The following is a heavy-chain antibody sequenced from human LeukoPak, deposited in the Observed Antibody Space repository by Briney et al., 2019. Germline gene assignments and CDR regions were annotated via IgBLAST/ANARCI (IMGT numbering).Heavy chain of an antibody. D-gene: IGHD3-22*01. J-gene: IGHJ3*02. Sequence: GRSLRLSCAASGFTLRSYAMHWVRQAPGKGLERVAVIRYDGSKTDYSDSVKGRFTVSRDNSKNTLYLQMNSLRAEDTAVYYCASTYYFDSSGLDAFDIWGQGTMVTVSA. V-gene: IGHV3-33*01. CDR3: ASTYYFDSSGLDAFDI. CDR1: GFTLRSYA. CDR2: IRYDGSKT.